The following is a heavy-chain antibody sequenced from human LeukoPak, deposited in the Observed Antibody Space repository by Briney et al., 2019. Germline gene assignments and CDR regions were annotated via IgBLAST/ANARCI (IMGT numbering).Heavy chain of an antibody. CDR2: ISAYNGNT. J-gene: IGHJ4*02. CDR1: GYTFTSYG. D-gene: IGHD3-22*01. Sequence: GASLKVSCKASGYTFTSYGISWVRQAPEQGPEWMGWISAYNGNTNYAQKLQGRVTMTTDASMSTAYMELRSLRSDDTAVYYCARVMAYDSSGYRYYFDYWGQGTLVTVSS. V-gene: IGHV1-18*01. CDR3: ARVMAYDSSGYRYYFDY.